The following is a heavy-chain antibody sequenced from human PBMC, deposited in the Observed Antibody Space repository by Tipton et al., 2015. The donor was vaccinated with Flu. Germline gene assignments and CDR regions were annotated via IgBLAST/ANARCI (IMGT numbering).Heavy chain of an antibody. Sequence: TLSLTCTVSGDSITSGGFYWSWIRHHPGKGLEWIGHIYYSGTAYYHPSLQSRVAMSIDTSKNQFSLRLRSVTAADTAVYYCARIGRDDGVSCYYYYYAMDVWGQGTTVTVSS. V-gene: IGHV4-31*03. CDR1: GDSITSGGFY. D-gene: IGHD4-17*01. J-gene: IGHJ6*02. CDR3: ARIGRDDGVSCYYYYYAMDV. CDR2: IYYSGTA.